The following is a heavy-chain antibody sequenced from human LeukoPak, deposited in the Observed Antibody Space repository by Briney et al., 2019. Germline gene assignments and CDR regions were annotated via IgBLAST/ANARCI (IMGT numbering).Heavy chain of an antibody. CDR2: IYYSGST. CDR1: GGSISSSSYY. J-gene: IGHJ4*02. CDR3: ARHFRGSYPIDY. Sequence: SETLSLTCTVSGGSISSSSYYWGWIRQPPGKGLEWIGSIYYSGSTYYNPSLKSRVTISVDTSKNQFSLKLSSVTAADTAVYYCARHFRGSYPIDYWGQGTLVTVSS. D-gene: IGHD1-26*01. V-gene: IGHV4-39*01.